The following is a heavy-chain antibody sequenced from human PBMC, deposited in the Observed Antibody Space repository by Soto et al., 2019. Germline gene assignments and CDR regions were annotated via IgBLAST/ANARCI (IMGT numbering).Heavy chain of an antibody. J-gene: IGHJ4*02. V-gene: IGHV4-59*01. Sequence: PSETLSLTCTVSGGSIISGYWSWIRQPPGKGLEWIGYISYSGNTNYNPSLKSRVTMSVDTPKNQFSLRLSPVTTADTAVYYCAGLRGYAGSPIDYWGQGTLVTVSS. D-gene: IGHD2-15*01. CDR2: ISYSGNT. CDR1: GGSIISGY. CDR3: AGLRGYAGSPIDY.